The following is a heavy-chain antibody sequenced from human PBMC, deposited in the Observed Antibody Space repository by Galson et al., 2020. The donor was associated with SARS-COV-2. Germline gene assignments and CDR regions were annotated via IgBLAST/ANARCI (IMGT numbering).Heavy chain of an antibody. Sequence: ASVKVSCKASGYTFSGHYMHWVRLAPGQGLEWMGRINPNSGDTDVAQKFQGRVTMTTDTYLTTDYMELSRLTSDDTAVYYCTRGSNSSPIYRVDPWGQGTAVTVSS. CDR2: INPNSGDT. J-gene: IGHJ5*02. CDR1: GYTFSGHY. D-gene: IGHD3-10*01. V-gene: IGHV1-2*06. CDR3: TRGSNSSPIYRVDP.